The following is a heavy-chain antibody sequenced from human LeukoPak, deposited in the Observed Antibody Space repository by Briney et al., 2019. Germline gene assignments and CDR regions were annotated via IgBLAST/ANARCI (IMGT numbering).Heavy chain of an antibody. D-gene: IGHD6-13*01. CDR2: FHYSGST. V-gene: IGHV4-59*01. Sequence: ASETLSLTCAVSGGSISSYYWSWIRQPPGKGPEWIGYFHYSGSTNYSPSLKSRVTISIDTSKNQFSLKVSSVTAADTAVYYCARGSSWSYYFDYWGQGTLVTVSS. J-gene: IGHJ4*02. CDR3: ARGSSWSYYFDY. CDR1: GGSISSYY.